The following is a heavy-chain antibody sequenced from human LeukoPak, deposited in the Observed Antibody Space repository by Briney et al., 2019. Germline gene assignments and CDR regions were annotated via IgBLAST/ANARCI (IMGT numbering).Heavy chain of an antibody. CDR1: GYTFTSYY. CDR2: INPSCGST. J-gene: IGHJ4*02. V-gene: IGHV1-46*01. Sequence: ASETVSCKATGYTFTSYYMHWVRQAHGQGLEWMGIINPSCGSTTYAQKFQGRVIMTRDMSTSTVYMELSILISDDTAVYYCASGDDYGDSYFDYWGQGTLVTVSS. CDR3: ASGDDYGDSYFDY. D-gene: IGHD4-17*01.